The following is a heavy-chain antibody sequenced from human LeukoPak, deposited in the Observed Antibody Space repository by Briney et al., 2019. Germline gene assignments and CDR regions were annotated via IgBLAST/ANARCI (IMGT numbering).Heavy chain of an antibody. CDR2: ISSSSTTI. Sequence: GGSLRLSCAASGFTFSDYYMNWIRQAPGKGLEWVAYISSSSTTISYAHSVKGRFTISRDNAKNSLYLHMNGLRAADTAVYYFATRSSSRVHWGQGTPVTVSS. D-gene: IGHD6-6*01. V-gene: IGHV3-11*01. CDR1: GFTFSDYY. CDR3: ATRSSSRVH. J-gene: IGHJ4*02.